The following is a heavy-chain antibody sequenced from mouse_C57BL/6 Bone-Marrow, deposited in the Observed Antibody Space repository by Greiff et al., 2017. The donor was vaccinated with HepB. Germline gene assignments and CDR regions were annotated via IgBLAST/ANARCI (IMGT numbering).Heavy chain of an antibody. CDR3: ARHYNFAY. Sequence: QVHVKQSGPELVKPGASVKLSCKASGYTFTSYDINWVKQRPGQGLEWIGWIYPRDGSTKYNEKFKGKATLTVDTSSSTAYMELHSLTSEDSAVYFCARHYNFAYWGQGTLVTVSA. J-gene: IGHJ3*01. V-gene: IGHV1-85*01. CDR1: GYTFTSYD. D-gene: IGHD1-3*01. CDR2: IYPRDGST.